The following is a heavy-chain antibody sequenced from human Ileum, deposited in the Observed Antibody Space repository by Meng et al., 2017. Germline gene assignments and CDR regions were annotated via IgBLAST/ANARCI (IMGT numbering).Heavy chain of an antibody. V-gene: IGHV4-61*01. Sequence: QAQLEESSPGLVRPSETLSLTCTISGGSVNTGSYYWSWIRQPPGKGLEWIGYMYFSGSTKYNASLKSRVSISVDTSKKQFSLNLTSVTAADTAVYYCARGHYDKYFDSWGQGTLVTVSS. J-gene: IGHJ4*02. D-gene: IGHD3-22*01. CDR2: MYFSGST. CDR3: ARGHYDKYFDS. CDR1: GGSVNTGSYY.